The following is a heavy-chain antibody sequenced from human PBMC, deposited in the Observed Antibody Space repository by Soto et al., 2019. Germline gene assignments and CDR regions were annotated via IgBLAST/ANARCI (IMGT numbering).Heavy chain of an antibody. CDR3: ARDLAAVPRAFDY. V-gene: IGHV4-59*01. D-gene: IGHD6-13*01. CDR2: VYYTGTT. CDR1: GGSISSYF. Sequence: SETLSLTCTVSGGSISSYFYIWVRQPPGKGLEWIGSVYYTGTTDYNPSLKSRVTISVDTSKTQFSLNLRSVTAADTAVYYCARDLAAVPRAFDYWGRGTLVTVPQ. J-gene: IGHJ4*02.